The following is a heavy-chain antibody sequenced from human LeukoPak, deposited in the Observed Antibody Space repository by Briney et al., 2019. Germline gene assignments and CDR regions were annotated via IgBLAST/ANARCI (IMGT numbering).Heavy chain of an antibody. CDR1: GYGVTTSW. Sequence: GESLKISCKGSGYGVTTSWTGWVRQVPGKGLEWMGIIYPSDSDTRYSPSFQGQVTISADKSINTAYLQWSSLKASDTAMYYCARQYGAYFDFWGQGTLVTVSS. J-gene: IGHJ4*02. V-gene: IGHV5-51*01. CDR3: ARQYGAYFDF. D-gene: IGHD2-8*01. CDR2: IYPSDSDT.